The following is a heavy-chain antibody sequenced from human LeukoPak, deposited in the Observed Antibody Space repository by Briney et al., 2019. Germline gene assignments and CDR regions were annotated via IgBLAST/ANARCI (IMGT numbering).Heavy chain of an antibody. V-gene: IGHV4-34*01. Sequence: SETLSLXCAVYGGSFSGYYWSWIRQPPGKGLEWIGEINHSGSTNYNPPLKSRVTISVDTSKNQFSLKLSSVTAADTAVYYCARDGRGGYNPFDYWGQGTLVTVSS. CDR2: INHSGST. J-gene: IGHJ4*02. D-gene: IGHD5-24*01. CDR1: GGSFSGYY. CDR3: ARDGRGGYNPFDY.